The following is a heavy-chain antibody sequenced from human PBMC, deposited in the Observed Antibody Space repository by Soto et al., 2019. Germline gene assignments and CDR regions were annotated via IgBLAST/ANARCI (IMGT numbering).Heavy chain of an antibody. V-gene: IGHV1-69*02. CDR3: ARLTTVTTSPFDY. CDR2: IIPILGIA. D-gene: IGHD4-17*01. J-gene: IGHJ4*02. CDR1: GGTFSSYT. Sequence: QVQLVQSGAEVKKPGSSVKVSCKASGGTFSSYTISWVRQAPGQGLEWMGRIIPILGIANYAQKFQGRVTITADKSTSTADMELSSRRSEDTAVYYCARLTTVTTSPFDYWGQGTLVTVSS.